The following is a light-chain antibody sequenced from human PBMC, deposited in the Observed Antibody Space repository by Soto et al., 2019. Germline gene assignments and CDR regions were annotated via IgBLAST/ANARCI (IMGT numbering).Light chain of an antibody. CDR3: QQYNLWPQT. CDR2: GAS. J-gene: IGKJ1*01. V-gene: IGKV3-20*01. Sequence: EIVLTQSPGTLSLSPGERATLSCRASQSVSSSYLAWYQQKPGQAPRLLIYGASSRATGIPGRFSGSGSGTDFTLTISSLQSEDFAVYYCQQYNLWPQTFGQGTNVEIK. CDR1: QSVSSSY.